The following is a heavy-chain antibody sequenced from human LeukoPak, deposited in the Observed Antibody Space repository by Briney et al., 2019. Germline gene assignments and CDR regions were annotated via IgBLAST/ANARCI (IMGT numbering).Heavy chain of an antibody. D-gene: IGHD4-17*01. J-gene: IGHJ3*02. CDR3: AREVTTDDYGDYRRDAFDI. CDR1: GFTFSNYW. CDR2: IKQDGSEK. V-gene: IGHV3-7*03. Sequence: PGGSLRLSCAASGFTFSNYWMSWVRQAPGKGLEWVANIKQDGSEKYYVDSVKGRFTISRDNAKNSLYLQMNSLRAEDTALYYCAREVTTDDYGDYRRDAFDIWGQGTMVTVSS.